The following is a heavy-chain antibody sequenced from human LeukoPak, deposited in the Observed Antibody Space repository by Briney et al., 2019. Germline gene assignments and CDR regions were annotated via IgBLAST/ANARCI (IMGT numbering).Heavy chain of an antibody. CDR1: GFTFSSYG. D-gene: IGHD4-17*01. J-gene: IGHJ4*02. Sequence: GGSLRLSCAASGFTFSSYGMHWVRQAPGKGLEWVAVIWYDGSNKYYADSVKGRFTISRDNSKNTLYLQMNSLRAEDTAVYYCACGDYGDYELDYWGQGTLVTVSS. CDR3: ACGDYGDYELDY. V-gene: IGHV3-33*01. CDR2: IWYDGSNK.